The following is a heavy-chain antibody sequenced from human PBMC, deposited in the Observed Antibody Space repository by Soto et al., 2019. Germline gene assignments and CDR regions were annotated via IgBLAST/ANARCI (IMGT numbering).Heavy chain of an antibody. V-gene: IGHV3-23*01. CDR2: ISGSGGGT. CDR3: AKGFGYNNYYFEH. J-gene: IGHJ4*02. CDR1: GFTFSSYP. D-gene: IGHD5-12*01. Sequence: PGGSLRLSCAASGFTFSSYPMTWVRQPPGKGLEWVSTISGSGGGTYYADSVTGRFTISRDNSENIVHLQMNSLRAEDTAIYYCAKGFGYNNYYFEHWGQGALVTVSS.